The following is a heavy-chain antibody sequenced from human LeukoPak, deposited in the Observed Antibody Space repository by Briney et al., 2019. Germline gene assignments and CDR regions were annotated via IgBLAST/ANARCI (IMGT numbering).Heavy chain of an antibody. V-gene: IGHV1-2*02. D-gene: IGHD6-13*01. Sequence: ASVKVSCKASGYTFTGYYMHWVRQAPGQGLEWMGWINPNSGGTNYAQKFQGRVTMTRDTSISTAYMELSRLRSDDTAVYHCARGRFRRGSSWSHGWFDPWGQGTLVTVSS. CDR2: INPNSGGT. CDR1: GYTFTGYY. CDR3: ARGRFRRGSSWSHGWFDP. J-gene: IGHJ5*02.